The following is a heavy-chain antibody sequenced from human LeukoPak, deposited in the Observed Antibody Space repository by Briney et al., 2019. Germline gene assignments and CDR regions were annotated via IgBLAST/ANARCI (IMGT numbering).Heavy chain of an antibody. CDR3: AREGLQYCFDY. Sequence: GGSLRLSCAASGFTFSRYSMNWVRQAPGKGLEWVSSISSSGTYIYYADSVKGRFTISRDNAKNSLYLQMNSLRAEDTAVYYCAREGLQYCFDYWGQGTPVTVSS. D-gene: IGHD4-11*01. V-gene: IGHV3-21*01. J-gene: IGHJ4*02. CDR2: ISSSGTYI. CDR1: GFTFSRYS.